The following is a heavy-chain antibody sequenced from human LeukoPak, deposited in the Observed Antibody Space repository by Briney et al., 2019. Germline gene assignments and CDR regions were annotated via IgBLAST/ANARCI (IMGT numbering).Heavy chain of an antibody. CDR3: AKDLRVQVFDY. V-gene: IGHV3-23*01. Sequence: PGGSLRLSCAASGFTFSSYSMSWVRQAPGNGLEWVSSISGSGGSTCYADSVKGPFTISREHCKNTPYLKMNSLRAEDTAVYYCAKDLRVQVFDYWGQGTLVTVSS. D-gene: IGHD6-6*01. CDR1: GFTFSSYS. CDR2: ISGSGGST. J-gene: IGHJ4*02.